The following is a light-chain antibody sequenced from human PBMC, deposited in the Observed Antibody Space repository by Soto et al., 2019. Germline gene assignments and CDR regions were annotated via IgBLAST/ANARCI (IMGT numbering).Light chain of an antibody. CDR1: SSSIASNY. Sequence: NFMLTQPHSVSESPGKTVTISCTRSSSSIASNYVQWYQQRPGSAPTTVIYEDNQRPSGVPDRFSGSIDSSSNSASLTISGLKTEDEADYYCQSYDSSSVVFGGGTKLTV. CDR3: QSYDSSSVV. J-gene: IGLJ2*01. CDR2: EDN. V-gene: IGLV6-57*04.